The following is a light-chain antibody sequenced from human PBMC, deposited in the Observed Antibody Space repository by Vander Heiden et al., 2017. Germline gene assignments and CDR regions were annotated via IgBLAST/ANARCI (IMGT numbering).Light chain of an antibody. V-gene: IGKV1-5*03. CDR2: KAS. CDR1: QTIPGY. CDR3: HQYNDYSGGT. Sequence: DIQMTQSPSTLSASVGDRLTITCRASQTIPGYLTWYQQKPGEAPKLLIYKASNLESGVPSRFSGSGSGTEFTLTISSLQPDDFATYYCHQYNDYSGGTFGQGTKVEIK. J-gene: IGKJ2*01.